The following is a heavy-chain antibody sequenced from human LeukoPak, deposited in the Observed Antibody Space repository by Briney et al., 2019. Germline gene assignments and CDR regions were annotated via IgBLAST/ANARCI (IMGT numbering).Heavy chain of an antibody. V-gene: IGHV1-69*13. J-gene: IGHJ4*02. CDR3: AGGGDRYYFDY. CDR1: GGTFSRYA. D-gene: IGHD2-21*02. CDR2: IIPIFGTA. Sequence: SVKVSCKASGGTFSRYAISWVRQAPGQGLEWMGGIIPIFGTANYAQKFQGRVTITADESTSTAYMELSSLRSEDTAVYYCAGGGDRYYFDYWGQGTLVTVSS.